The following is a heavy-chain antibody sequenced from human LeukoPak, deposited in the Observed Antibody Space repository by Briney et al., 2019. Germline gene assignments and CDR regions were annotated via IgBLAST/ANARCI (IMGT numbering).Heavy chain of an antibody. CDR1: GYSISSGYY. CDR2: IYHSGST. D-gene: IGHD1-26*01. J-gene: IGHJ4*02. Sequence: PSETLSLTCAVSGYSISSGYYWGWIRQPPGKRLEGIGSIYHSGSTYYNPSLKSRVSISVDTSKNQFSLKLRSVTAADTAVYYCARGCGIVGATVHPSDYWGQGTLVTVSS. CDR3: ARGCGIVGATVHPSDY. V-gene: IGHV4-38-2*01.